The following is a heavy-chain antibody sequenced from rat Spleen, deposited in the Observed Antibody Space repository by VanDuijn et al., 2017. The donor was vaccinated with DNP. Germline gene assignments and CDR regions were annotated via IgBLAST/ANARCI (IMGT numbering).Heavy chain of an antibody. Sequence: EVKLVESGGGLVEPGRSLKISCAASGFNFNDYWMGWVRQAPGKGLEWIGEINQDSSKINYPPSLKDKFTISRDNAQNTLYLKMSKLGSEDTAIYYCAREAAGVDAWGQGTSVTVSS. V-gene: IGHV4-2*01. CDR1: GFNFNDYW. J-gene: IGHJ4*01. D-gene: IGHD1-4*01. CDR2: INQDSSKI. CDR3: AREAAGVDA.